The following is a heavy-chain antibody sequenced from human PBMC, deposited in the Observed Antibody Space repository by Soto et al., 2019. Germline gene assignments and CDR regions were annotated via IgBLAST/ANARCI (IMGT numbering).Heavy chain of an antibody. D-gene: IGHD3-9*01. CDR2: ISGGGGST. Sequence: EVQLLESGGGLVQPGGSLRLSCAASGFTFTSYAISWVRQAPGKGLEWVSGISGGGGSTYYAASVKGRFTISRDNSKSTLYLQMNSLGAEDTAVYYCAKAGGYDILTGYRNRFDPWGQGTRVTVSS. J-gene: IGHJ5*02. V-gene: IGHV3-23*01. CDR3: AKAGGYDILTGYRNRFDP. CDR1: GFTFTSYA.